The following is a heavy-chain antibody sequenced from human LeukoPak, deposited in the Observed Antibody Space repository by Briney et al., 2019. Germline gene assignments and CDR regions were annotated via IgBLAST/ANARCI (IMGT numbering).Heavy chain of an antibody. CDR3: AKEDCGVDCSTFDY. CDR2: IIGSGGIT. Sequence: PGGSLRLSCGASGFTFSTYGMSWVRQAPGKGLEWVSGIIGSGGITSYADSVKGRFTISRDNSKNTLYLQMNSLRVEDTAVYYCAKEDCGVDCSTFDYWGQGTLVTVSS. CDR1: GFTFSTYG. J-gene: IGHJ4*02. D-gene: IGHD2-21*02. V-gene: IGHV3-23*01.